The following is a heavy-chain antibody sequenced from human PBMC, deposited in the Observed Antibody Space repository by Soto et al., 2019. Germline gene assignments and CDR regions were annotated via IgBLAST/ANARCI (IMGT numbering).Heavy chain of an antibody. CDR3: ATQTISYTWGV. CDR2: LSRGDER. Sequence: QVQLQESGPGLVKPSETLSLTCTVSGAPITTTKWWAWVRLPPGKGLEWIGELSRGDERSSNPALEGRFPMPLAKSTNHFSLKLTSVTAADPAIYYCATQTISYTWGVWGRGTAVTVSS. V-gene: IGHV4-4*02. CDR1: GAPITTTKW. D-gene: IGHD3-16*01. J-gene: IGHJ6*02.